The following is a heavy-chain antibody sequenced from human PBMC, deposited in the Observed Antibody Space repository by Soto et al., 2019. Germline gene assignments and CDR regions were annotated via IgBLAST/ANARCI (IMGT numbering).Heavy chain of an antibody. V-gene: IGHV3-33*01. CDR2: IWYDGSNK. CDR1: GFPFSSYV. Sequence: PWGSLRLSCAASGFPFSSYVMHWVRQAPGKGLEWVAVIWYDGSNKYYADSVKGRFTISRDNSKNTLYLQMNSLRAEDTAVYYCARELVGYCSSTSCFNFDYWGQGTLVTVSS. D-gene: IGHD2-2*01. J-gene: IGHJ4*02. CDR3: ARELVGYCSSTSCFNFDY.